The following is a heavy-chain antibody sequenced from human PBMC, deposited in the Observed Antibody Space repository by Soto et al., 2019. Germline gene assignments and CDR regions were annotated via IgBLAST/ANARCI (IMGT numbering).Heavy chain of an antibody. V-gene: IGHV3-64*02. Sequence: GGSLRLSCAASGFTFSSYAMHWVRQAPGKGLEYVSAISSNGGSTYYADSVKGRFTISRDNSKNTLYLQMGSLRAEDMAVYYCASAMGAGDAFDIWGQGTMATVSS. CDR2: ISSNGGST. CDR3: ASAMGAGDAFDI. J-gene: IGHJ3*02. CDR1: GFTFSSYA. D-gene: IGHD1-26*01.